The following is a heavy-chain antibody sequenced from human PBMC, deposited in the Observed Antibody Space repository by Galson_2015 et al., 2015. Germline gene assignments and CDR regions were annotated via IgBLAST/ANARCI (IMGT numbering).Heavy chain of an antibody. V-gene: IGHV3-7*01. Sequence: SLRLSCAASGFTFSSYWMSWVRQAPGKGLEWVANIKQDGSEKYYVDSVKGRFTISRDNAKNSLYLQMNSLRAEDTAVYYCARAASLAVTPFDYWGQGTLVTVSS. CDR2: IKQDGSEK. D-gene: IGHD4-17*01. CDR3: ARAASLAVTPFDY. J-gene: IGHJ4*02. CDR1: GFTFSSYW.